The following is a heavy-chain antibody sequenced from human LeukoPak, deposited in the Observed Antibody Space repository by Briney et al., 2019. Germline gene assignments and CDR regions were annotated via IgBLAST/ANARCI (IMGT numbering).Heavy chain of an antibody. CDR3: ARNGVRYFDWLFGRGDAFDI. CDR2: IIPIFGTA. V-gene: IGHV1-69*13. D-gene: IGHD3-9*01. Sequence: SVKVSCKASGGTFSSYAISWVRQAPGQGLEWMGGIIPIFGTANYAQKFQGRVTITADETTSTAYMELISLRSEDTAVYYCARNGVRYFDWLFGRGDAFDIWGQGTMVTVSS. CDR1: GGTFSSYA. J-gene: IGHJ3*02.